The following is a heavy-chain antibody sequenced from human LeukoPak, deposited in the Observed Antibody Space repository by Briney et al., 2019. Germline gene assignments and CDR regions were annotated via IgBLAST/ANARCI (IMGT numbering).Heavy chain of an antibody. Sequence: SETLSLTCTVSGGSISSYYWSWIRQPPGKGLEWIGYIYYSGSTNYNPSLKSRVTISVDTSKNHFSLNLSSVTAADTAVYYCARDSHWGPFMDVWGKGTTVTISS. CDR1: GGSISSYY. CDR2: IYYSGST. D-gene: IGHD7-27*01. V-gene: IGHV4-59*12. CDR3: ARDSHWGPFMDV. J-gene: IGHJ6*03.